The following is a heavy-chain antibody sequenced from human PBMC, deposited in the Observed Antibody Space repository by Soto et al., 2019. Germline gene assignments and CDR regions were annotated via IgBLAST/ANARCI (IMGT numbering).Heavy chain of an antibody. Sequence: GGSLRLSCAASGFTFSSYGMHWVRQAPGKGLEWVAVISYDGSNKYYADSVKGRFTISRDNSKNTLYLQMNSLRAEDTAVYYCAKDIEWLGSAGYGMDVWGQGTTVTVSS. J-gene: IGHJ6*02. CDR3: AKDIEWLGSAGYGMDV. D-gene: IGHD6-19*01. CDR2: ISYDGSNK. V-gene: IGHV3-30*18. CDR1: GFTFSSYG.